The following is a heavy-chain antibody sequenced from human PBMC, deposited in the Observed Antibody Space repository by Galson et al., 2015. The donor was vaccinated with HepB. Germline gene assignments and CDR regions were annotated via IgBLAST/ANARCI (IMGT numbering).Heavy chain of an antibody. Sequence: ETLSLTCTVSGGSISSSSYYWGWIRQPPGKGLEWIGSIYYSGSTYYNPSLKSRVTISVDTSKNQFSLKLSSVTAADTAVYYCARQTRITMVRGVIACAFDIWGQGTMVTVSS. CDR3: ARQTRITMVRGVIACAFDI. CDR1: GGSISSSSYY. V-gene: IGHV4-39*01. CDR2: IYYSGST. D-gene: IGHD3-10*01. J-gene: IGHJ3*02.